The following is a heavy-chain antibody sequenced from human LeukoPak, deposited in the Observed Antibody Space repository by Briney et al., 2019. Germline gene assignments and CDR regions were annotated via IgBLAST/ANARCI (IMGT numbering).Heavy chain of an antibody. J-gene: IGHJ4*02. CDR2: IYHSGST. CDR3: ATTTIRLGY. Sequence: SETLSLTCTVSGYSISSGYYWGWIRQPPGKGLEWIGTIYHSGSTYYNPSLKSRVTISVDTSKNQFSLRLSSVTAADTAVYYCATTTIRLGYWGQGTLVTVSS. CDR1: GYSISSGYY. V-gene: IGHV4-38-2*02. D-gene: IGHD1-26*01.